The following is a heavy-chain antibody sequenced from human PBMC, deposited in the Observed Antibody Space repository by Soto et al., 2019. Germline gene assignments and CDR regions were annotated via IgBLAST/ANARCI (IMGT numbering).Heavy chain of an antibody. D-gene: IGHD3-3*01. CDR2: INHSGST. Sequence: PSETLSLTCAVYGGSFSGYYWSWIRQPPGKGLEWIGEINHSGSTNYNPSLKSRVTISVDTSKNQFSLKLSSVTAAGTAVYYCAGPYDFWSGNGMDVWGQGTTVTVSS. CDR1: GGSFSGYY. CDR3: AGPYDFWSGNGMDV. J-gene: IGHJ6*02. V-gene: IGHV4-34*01.